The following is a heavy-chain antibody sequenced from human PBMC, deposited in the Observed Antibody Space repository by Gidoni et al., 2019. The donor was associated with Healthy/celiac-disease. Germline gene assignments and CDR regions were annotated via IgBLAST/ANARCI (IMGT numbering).Heavy chain of an antibody. V-gene: IGHV3-30-3*01. Sequence: QVQLVESGGGVVQPGRSLRLSCAASGFTFSSYAMHWVRQAPGKGLEWVAVISYDGSNKYYADSVKGRFTISRDNSKNTLYLQMNSLRAEDTAVYYCARDQYSGYDALDYWGQGTLVTVSS. CDR1: GFTFSSYA. D-gene: IGHD5-12*01. CDR2: ISYDGSNK. CDR3: ARDQYSGYDALDY. J-gene: IGHJ4*02.